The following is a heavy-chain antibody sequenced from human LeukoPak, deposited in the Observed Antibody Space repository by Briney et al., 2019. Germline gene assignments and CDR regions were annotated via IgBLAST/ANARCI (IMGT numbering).Heavy chain of an antibody. CDR3: ARLYDSSGYYSHYYYYMDV. V-gene: IGHV4-4*09. CDR2: IYTSGST. J-gene: IGHJ6*03. D-gene: IGHD3-22*01. Sequence: SETLSLTCTVSGGSISSYYWSWIRQPPGKGLEWIGYIYTSGSTNYNPSLKSRVTISVDTSKSQFSLKLSSVTAADTAVYYCARLYDSSGYYSHYYYYMDVWGKGTTVTVSS. CDR1: GGSISSYY.